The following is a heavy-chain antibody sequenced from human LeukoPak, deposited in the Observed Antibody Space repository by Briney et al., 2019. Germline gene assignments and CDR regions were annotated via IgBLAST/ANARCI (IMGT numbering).Heavy chain of an antibody. Sequence: GGSLRLSCAASGFTFSQYWMSWVRQAPGKGLEWVSALSGSGGSTYYADSVKGRFTISRDNSKNTLYLQMNSLRAEDTAVYYCAKTPCSGGSCYWGTYYFDYWGQGTLVTVSS. D-gene: IGHD2-15*01. CDR3: AKTPCSGGSCYWGTYYFDY. V-gene: IGHV3-23*01. J-gene: IGHJ4*02. CDR1: GFTFSQYW. CDR2: LSGSGGST.